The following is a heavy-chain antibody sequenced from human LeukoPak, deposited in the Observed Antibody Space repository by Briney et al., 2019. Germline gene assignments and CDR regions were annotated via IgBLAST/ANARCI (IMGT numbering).Heavy chain of an antibody. CDR2: INHSGST. D-gene: IGHD2-2*01. J-gene: IGHJ5*02. CDR1: GGSFSGYY. Sequence: TETLSLTCAVYGGSFSGYYWSWIRQPPGKGLEWIGEINHSGSTNYNPSLKSRVTISVDTSKNQFSLKLSSVTAADTAVYYCARGHDIVVVPAASWFDPWGQGTLVTVSS. V-gene: IGHV4-34*01. CDR3: ARGHDIVVVPAASWFDP.